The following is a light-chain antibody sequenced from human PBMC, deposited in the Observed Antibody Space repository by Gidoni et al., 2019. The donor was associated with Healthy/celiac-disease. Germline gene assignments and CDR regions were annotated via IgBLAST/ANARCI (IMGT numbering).Light chain of an antibody. J-gene: IGKJ5*01. V-gene: IGKV3-20*01. CDR1: QSVSSSY. CDR2: GAS. Sequence: EIVLTQSPGTLSLSPGESATLSCRASQSVSSSYLAWYQQKPGQAPRLLIYGASSRATGIPDRFSGSGSGTDFTLTISRLEPEDFAVYYCQQSGSSPITFGQGTRLEIK. CDR3: QQSGSSPIT.